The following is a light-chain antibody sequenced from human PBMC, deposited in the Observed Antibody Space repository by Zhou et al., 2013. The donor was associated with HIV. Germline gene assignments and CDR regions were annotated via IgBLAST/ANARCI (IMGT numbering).Light chain of an antibody. J-gene: IGKJ3*01. CDR2: AAS. CDR3: QQYKSYPFT. Sequence: DIQMTQSPSSLSASVADRVTITCRASQDISNSLAWFQQKPGKAPVSLIYAASRLQSGVPSRFSGSGSGTDFSLTISSLQPEDFATYYCQQYKSYPFTFGPGTKV. CDR1: QDISNS. V-gene: IGKV1-16*01.